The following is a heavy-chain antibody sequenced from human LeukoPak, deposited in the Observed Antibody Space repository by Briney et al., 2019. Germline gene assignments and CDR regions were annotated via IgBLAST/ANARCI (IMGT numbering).Heavy chain of an antibody. V-gene: IGHV3-21*01. D-gene: IGHD3-16*01. Sequence: GSLRLSCAASGFTFSSYSMNWVRQAPGKGLEWVSSISTSSSYIHYADSVKGRFTISRGNSKNTLYLQMNSLRAEDTAVYFCAKGDKMLTWRRTYNRFDPWGQGTLVTVSS. CDR3: AKGDKMLTWRRTYNRFDP. J-gene: IGHJ5*02. CDR2: ISTSSSYI. CDR1: GFTFSSYS.